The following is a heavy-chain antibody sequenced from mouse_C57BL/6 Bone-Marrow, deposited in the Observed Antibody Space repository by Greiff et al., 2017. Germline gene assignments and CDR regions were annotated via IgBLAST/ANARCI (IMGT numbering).Heavy chain of an antibody. D-gene: IGHD2-4*01. CDR1: GFTFSSYG. J-gene: IGHJ3*01. V-gene: IGHV5-6*01. Sequence: EVQVVESGGDLVKPGGSLKLSCAASGFTFSSYGMSWVRQPPDKRLEWVATISSGGSYTNYPDSVKGRFTISRDNAKNTLYLQMSSLKSEDTAMYYCARPSLYYDYRWFAYWGQGTLVTVSA. CDR3: ARPSLYYDYRWFAY. CDR2: ISSGGSYT.